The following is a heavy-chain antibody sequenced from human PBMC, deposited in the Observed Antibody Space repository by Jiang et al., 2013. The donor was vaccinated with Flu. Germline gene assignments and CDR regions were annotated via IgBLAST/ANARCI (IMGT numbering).Heavy chain of an antibody. CDR3: ARGQDWGSYRYGIDY. Sequence: GLVKPGGSLRLSCAASGFTFSSYSMNWVRQAPGKGLEWVSSISSSSSYIYYADSVKGRFTISRDNAKNSLYLQMNSLRAEDTAVYYCARGQDWGSYRYGIDYWGQGTLVTVSS. CDR1: GFTFSSYS. V-gene: IGHV3-21*01. CDR2: ISSSSSYI. D-gene: IGHD3-16*02. J-gene: IGHJ4*02.